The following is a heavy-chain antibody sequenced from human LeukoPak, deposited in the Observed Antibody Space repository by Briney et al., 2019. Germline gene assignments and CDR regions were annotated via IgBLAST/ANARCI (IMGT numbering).Heavy chain of an antibody. CDR2: ISSSGSTI. Sequence: GGSLRLSCAASGFTFSDYYMSWIRQAPGKGLEWVSDISSSGSTIYYADSVKGRFTISRDNAKNSLYLQMNSLRDEDTAVYYCARGPHYYYDSSGYYDAFDIWGQGTMVTVSS. CDR3: ARGPHYYYDSSGYYDAFDI. D-gene: IGHD3-22*01. V-gene: IGHV3-11*01. CDR1: GFTFSDYY. J-gene: IGHJ3*02.